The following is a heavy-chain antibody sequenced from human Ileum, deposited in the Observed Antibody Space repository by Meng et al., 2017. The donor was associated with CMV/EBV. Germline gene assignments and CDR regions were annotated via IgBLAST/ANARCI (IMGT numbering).Heavy chain of an antibody. CDR3: AKGDEYFDY. CDR2: ISGSGGST. J-gene: IGHJ4*02. V-gene: IGHV3-23*01. Sequence: EVQLLESXXGXVXXGGXLRLSCSASGFTFSCYAMSWVRQAPGKGLEWVSAISGSGGSTYYADSVKGQFTISRDNSKNTLYLQMNSLRAEDTAVYYCAKGDEYFDYWGQGTLVTVCS. CDR1: GFTFSCYA.